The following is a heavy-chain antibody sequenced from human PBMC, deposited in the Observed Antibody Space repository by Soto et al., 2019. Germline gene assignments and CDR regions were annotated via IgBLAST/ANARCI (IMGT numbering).Heavy chain of an antibody. Sequence: SETLSLTCTVSGGSISSYYWSWIRQPPGKGLEWIGYIYYSGSTYYNPSLKSRVTISVDTSKNQFSLKLSSVTAADTAVYYCARRYGGNFDYWGQGTLVTVPS. D-gene: IGHD2-15*01. CDR1: GGSISSYY. J-gene: IGHJ4*02. CDR3: ARRYGGNFDY. V-gene: IGHV4-59*12. CDR2: IYYSGST.